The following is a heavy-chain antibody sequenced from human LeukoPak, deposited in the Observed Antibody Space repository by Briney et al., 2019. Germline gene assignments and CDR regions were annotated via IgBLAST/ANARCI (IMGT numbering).Heavy chain of an antibody. Sequence: GGSLRLSCAASGFTFSSYGMHWVRQAPGKGLEWVAVISYDGSNKYYADSVKGRFTISRDNAKNSLYLQMNSLRAEDTAVYYCARLYSGYGKEWGQGTLVTVSS. D-gene: IGHD5-12*01. J-gene: IGHJ4*02. V-gene: IGHV3-30*03. CDR3: ARLYSGYGKE. CDR1: GFTFSSYG. CDR2: ISYDGSNK.